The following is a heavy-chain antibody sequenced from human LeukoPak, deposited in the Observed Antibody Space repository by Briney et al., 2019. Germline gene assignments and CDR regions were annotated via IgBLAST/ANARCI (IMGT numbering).Heavy chain of an antibody. D-gene: IGHD3-10*01. CDR2: IYYSVST. Sequence: SETLSLTCTVSGDSVASGGYYWNWIRQPPGKGLEWIGYIYYSVSTIYNLSLKSRVTISVDTSENQFSLKLTSVTAADTAVYYCARGGRGRNWFDPWGQGTLVTVSS. V-gene: IGHV4-61*08. J-gene: IGHJ5*02. CDR1: GDSVASGGYY. CDR3: ARGGRGRNWFDP.